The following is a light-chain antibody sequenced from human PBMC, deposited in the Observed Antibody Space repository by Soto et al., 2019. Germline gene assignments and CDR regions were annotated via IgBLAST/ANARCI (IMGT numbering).Light chain of an antibody. J-gene: IGKJ5*01. Sequence: EIVMTQSPATLSVSPGERATLSCRASQSVNSNLAWYQQKPGQAPRLLIYDTSTRATGIPARFSGSGSGTEFTLTISSLQSEELAVYYCQQYNNWPSITFGQGTRLEIK. CDR1: QSVNSN. CDR2: DTS. V-gene: IGKV3-15*01. CDR3: QQYNNWPSIT.